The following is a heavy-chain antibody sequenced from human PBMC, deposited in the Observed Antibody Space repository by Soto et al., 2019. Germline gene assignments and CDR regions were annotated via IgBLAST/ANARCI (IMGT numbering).Heavy chain of an antibody. D-gene: IGHD5-18*01. J-gene: IGHJ4*02. CDR2: IFYSGGT. CDR3: ARPARQDTGAGDY. CDR1: GGSISSSSYY. Sequence: SETLSLTCTVSGGSISSSSYYWGWIRQPPGKGLEWIGNIFYSGGTNYNPSLESRVTISLDTSKNQFSLKLSSVTAADTAVYYCARPARQDTGAGDYWGQGTLVTVSS. V-gene: IGHV4-39*01.